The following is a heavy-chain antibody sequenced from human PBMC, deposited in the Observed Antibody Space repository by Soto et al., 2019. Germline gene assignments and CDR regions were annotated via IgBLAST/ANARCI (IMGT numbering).Heavy chain of an antibody. J-gene: IGHJ2*01. CDR2: IWYDGSNK. CDR1: GFTFSSYG. D-gene: IGHD3-22*01. Sequence: QVQLVESGGGVVQPGRSLRLSCAASGFTFSSYGMHWVRQAPGKGLEWVALIWYDGSNKYYADSVKGRFTISRDNSKNTLYLHMNSLRAEDTAVYYCAREAYDGSGYYSGGWYFDLWGRGTLVTVSS. V-gene: IGHV3-33*01. CDR3: AREAYDGSGYYSGGWYFDL.